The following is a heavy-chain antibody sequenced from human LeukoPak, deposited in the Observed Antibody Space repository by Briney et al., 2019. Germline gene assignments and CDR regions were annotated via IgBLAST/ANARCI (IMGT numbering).Heavy chain of an antibody. J-gene: IGHJ4*02. D-gene: IGHD2-21*01. Sequence: PGGSLRLSCAASGFTFSRDGMSWVRQAPGKGLGWVSGISGSGGSTNYADSVKGRFTISRDNSKNTLYLQMNSLRAEDTAVYYCAKAPVTSCRGAYCYPFDSWGQGTLVTVSS. V-gene: IGHV3-23*01. CDR3: AKAPVTSCRGAYCYPFDS. CDR1: GFTFSRDG. CDR2: ISGSGGST.